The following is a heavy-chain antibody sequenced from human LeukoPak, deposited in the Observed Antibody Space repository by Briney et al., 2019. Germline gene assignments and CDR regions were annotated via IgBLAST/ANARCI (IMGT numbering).Heavy chain of an antibody. V-gene: IGHV1-18*01. CDR2: ISAYNGNT. Sequence: ASVKVSCKASGYTFTSYGISWVRQAPGQGLEWMGWISAYNGNTNYAQKLQGRVTMTTDTSTSTAYMELRSLRSDDTAVYYCARDDRRYYYDSSGNWFDPWGQGTLVTVSS. CDR3: ARDDRRYYYDSSGNWFDP. D-gene: IGHD3-22*01. J-gene: IGHJ5*02. CDR1: GYTFTSYG.